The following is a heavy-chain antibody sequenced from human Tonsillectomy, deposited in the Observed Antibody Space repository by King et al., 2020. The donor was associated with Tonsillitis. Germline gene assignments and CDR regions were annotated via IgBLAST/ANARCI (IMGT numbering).Heavy chain of an antibody. J-gene: IGHJ6*03. D-gene: IGHD1-14*01. Sequence: VQLVESGGGLVQPGRSLRLSCTASGFTFGDFAMSWVRQAPGKGLEWVGFIRSKAYGGTTQYAASVKGRFAISRDDSKSIAYLQMNSLKAEDTAVDYCTSRRRVYAEYYYYMDVWGKGTTVTVSS. CDR1: GFTFGDFA. CDR3: TSRRRVYAEYYYYMDV. V-gene: IGHV3-49*04. CDR2: IRSKAYGGTT.